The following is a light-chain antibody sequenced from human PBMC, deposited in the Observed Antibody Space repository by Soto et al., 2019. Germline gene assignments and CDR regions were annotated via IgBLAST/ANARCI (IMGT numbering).Light chain of an antibody. Sequence: VYTQSPAILSMSPGERATLFCRASQSVSVNFAWYQQKPGQPPRPLIYTASDRAPGIPARFSASGSGTDFTLTISSLEPEDFAVYFCQERNRWPRGSFGAGTKVDIK. J-gene: IGKJ4*01. CDR2: TAS. V-gene: IGKV3-11*01. CDR1: QSVSVN. CDR3: QERNRWPRGS.